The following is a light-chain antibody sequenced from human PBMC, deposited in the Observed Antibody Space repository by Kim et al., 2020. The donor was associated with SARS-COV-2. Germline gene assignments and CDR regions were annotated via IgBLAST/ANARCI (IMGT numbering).Light chain of an antibody. CDR1: QSGASS. CDR2: DAS. J-gene: IGKJ5*01. V-gene: IGKV3-11*01. Sequence: ASLSGERGETASLASRGGQSGASSLSWYQQEPGHAPRLLIYDASKRATSITASVSGSGSETAFTITIGDLEPDDSAVYYCHHRCNFGEGTRLEIK. CDR3: HHRCN.